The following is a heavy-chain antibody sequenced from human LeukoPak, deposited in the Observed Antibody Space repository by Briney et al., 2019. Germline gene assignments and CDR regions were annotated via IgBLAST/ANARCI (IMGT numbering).Heavy chain of an antibody. D-gene: IGHD1-26*01. CDR3: ARRYSGSYYRTYYFDY. CDR2: IYYSGST. J-gene: IGHJ4*02. CDR1: GGSISSSSYY. Sequence: PSETLSLTCTVSGGSISSSSYYWGWIRQPPGKGLEWIGSIYYSGSTYYNPSLKSRVTISVDTSKNQFSPKLSSVTAADTAVYYCARRYSGSYYRTYYFDYWGQGTLVTVSS. V-gene: IGHV4-39*01.